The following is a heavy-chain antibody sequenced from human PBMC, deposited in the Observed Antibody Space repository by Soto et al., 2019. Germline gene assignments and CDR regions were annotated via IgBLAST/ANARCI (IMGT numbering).Heavy chain of an antibody. J-gene: IGHJ4*02. CDR1: GGTFSSYT. D-gene: IGHD6-13*01. Sequence: QVQLVQSGAEVKKPGSSVKVSCKASGGTFSSYTISWVRQAPGQGLEWMGRIIPILGIANYAQKFQGRVTITADKSTSTACMELSSLRSEDTAVYYWASSPESSSWYVGRFDYWGQGTLVTVSS. V-gene: IGHV1-69*02. CDR2: IIPILGIA. CDR3: ASSPESSSWYVGRFDY.